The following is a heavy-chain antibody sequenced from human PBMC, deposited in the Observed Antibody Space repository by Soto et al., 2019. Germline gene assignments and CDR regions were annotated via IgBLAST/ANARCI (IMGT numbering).Heavy chain of an antibody. Sequence: PGGSLRLSCAASGFTFSSYAMHWVRQAPGKGLEWVAVISYDGSNKYYADSVKGRFTISRDNSKNTLYLQMNSLRAEDTAVYYCARGLGSSWYGDYWGQGTLVTVSS. CDR1: GFTFSSYA. CDR3: ARGLGSSWYGDY. V-gene: IGHV3-30-3*01. CDR2: ISYDGSNK. D-gene: IGHD6-13*01. J-gene: IGHJ4*02.